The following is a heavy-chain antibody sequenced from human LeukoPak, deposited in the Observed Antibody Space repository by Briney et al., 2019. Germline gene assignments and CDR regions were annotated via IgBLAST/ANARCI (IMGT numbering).Heavy chain of an antibody. CDR3: ARVLRYCSGGNCYSGGLGYMDV. J-gene: IGHJ6*03. CDR2: ISRSGSTK. Sequence: GGSLRLSCGGSGFTFSDYNMRWILQAPGKGLEWISSISRSGSTKYYADSVKGRFTISRDNAKNSLFLQMNSLRAEDTAVYYCARVLRYCSGGNCYSGGLGYMDVWGKGTTVTISS. CDR1: GFTFSDYN. V-gene: IGHV3-11*01. D-gene: IGHD2-15*01.